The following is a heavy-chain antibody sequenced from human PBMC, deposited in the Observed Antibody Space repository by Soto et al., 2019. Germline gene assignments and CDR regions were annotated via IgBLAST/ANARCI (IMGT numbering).Heavy chain of an antibody. V-gene: IGHV4-31*03. CDR2: IYYSGGT. J-gene: IGHJ4*02. CDR1: GGSISSGGYY. CDR3: ARRYGGNFDY. D-gene: IGHD2-15*01. Sequence: QVQLQESGPGLVKPSQTLSLTCTVSGGSISSGGYYWSWIRQHPGKGLEWIGYIYYSGGTYDNPSLQSRVTISVDTSKNQFSLKLSSVTAADTAVYYCARRYGGNFDYWGQGTLVTVSS.